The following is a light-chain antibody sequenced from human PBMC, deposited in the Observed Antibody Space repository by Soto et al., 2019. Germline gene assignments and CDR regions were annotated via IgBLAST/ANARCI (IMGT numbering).Light chain of an antibody. V-gene: IGLV1-47*02. CDR3: AAWDDSLSGVV. CDR1: SSNIGSNY. Sequence: QSVLTQPPSASGTPGQRVTISCSGSSSNIGSNYAYWYQQLPGTAPELLIYTNDHRPSGVPDRFSGSKSGTSASPAISGLRSEDEAHYYCAAWDDSLSGVVFGGGTKLTVL. CDR2: TND. J-gene: IGLJ2*01.